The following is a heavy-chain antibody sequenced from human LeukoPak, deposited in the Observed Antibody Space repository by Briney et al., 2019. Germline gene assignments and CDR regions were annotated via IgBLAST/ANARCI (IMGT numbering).Heavy chain of an antibody. CDR3: ARGLLYSGSFARNWFDS. CDR2: IYYSGNT. CDR1: GGSITISSYY. J-gene: IGHJ5*01. Sequence: SETLSLTCTVFGGSITISSYYWGWIRQPPGKGLEWIGSIYYSGNTYYNPSLKSRVSISVDTSNNQFSLKLSSVTAADTAVYYCARGLLYSGSFARNWFDSWGRGTLVTVSS. V-gene: IGHV4-39*01. D-gene: IGHD1-26*01.